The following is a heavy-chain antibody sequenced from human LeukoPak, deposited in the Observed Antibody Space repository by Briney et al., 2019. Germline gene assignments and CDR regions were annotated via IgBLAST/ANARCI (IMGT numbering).Heavy chain of an antibody. CDR1: GFSFSSYW. CDR2: VNNDGSST. D-gene: IGHD6-19*01. Sequence: PGGSLRLSCGASGFSFSSYWMHWVRQAPGRGLMWVSCVNNDGSSTTYADSVEGRFTISRDNARNTLYLQMNSLRAEDTAVYYCARSSYPYYFDYWGQGTLVTLSS. J-gene: IGHJ4*02. CDR3: ARSSYPYYFDY. V-gene: IGHV3-74*03.